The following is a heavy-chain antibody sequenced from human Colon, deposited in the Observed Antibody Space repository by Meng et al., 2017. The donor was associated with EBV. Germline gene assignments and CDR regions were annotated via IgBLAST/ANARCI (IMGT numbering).Heavy chain of an antibody. V-gene: IGHV4-4*02. J-gene: IGHJ4*02. CDR3: ARVWQSLTAFFDS. Sequence: LQLQASGPGLVKSSGTLSLTCAVSGGSISSSHWWTWVRQPPGKGLEWIGEVYHTGSTKYNPSLKSRLTISVDKSKNQFSLNLTSVTAADTAVYYCARVWQSLTAFFDSWGQGTLVTVSS. CDR1: GGSISSSHW. D-gene: IGHD2-21*01. CDR2: VYHTGST.